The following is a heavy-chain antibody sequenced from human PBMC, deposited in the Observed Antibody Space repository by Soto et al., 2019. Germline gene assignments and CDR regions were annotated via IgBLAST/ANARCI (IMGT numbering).Heavy chain of an antibody. CDR3: ARGKLNSGWYRGPYGMDV. J-gene: IGHJ6*02. CDR1: GYTFTSYD. D-gene: IGHD6-19*01. V-gene: IGHV1-8*01. Sequence: ASVKVSCKASGYTFTSYDINWVRQATGQGLEWMGWMNPNSGNTGYAQKFQGRVTMTRNTSISTAYMELSSLRSEDTAVYYCARGKLNSGWYRGPYGMDVWGQGTTVTVSS. CDR2: MNPNSGNT.